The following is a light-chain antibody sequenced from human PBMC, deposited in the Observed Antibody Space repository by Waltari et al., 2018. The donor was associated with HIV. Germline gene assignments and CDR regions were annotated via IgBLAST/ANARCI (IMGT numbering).Light chain of an antibody. CDR2: DNN. J-gene: IGLJ2*01. CDR3: QSYDSRLSGSVV. CDR1: NSNIGAGFV. V-gene: IGLV1-40*01. Sequence: QSALTQPPSVSGAPGQSVTISCSGSNSNIGAGFVVHWYQQVPGTAPRLLIYDNNNRPSGVPDRFAGSKSGTSASVAINGLQSEDEADYYCQSYDSRLSGSVVFGGGTKVTVL.